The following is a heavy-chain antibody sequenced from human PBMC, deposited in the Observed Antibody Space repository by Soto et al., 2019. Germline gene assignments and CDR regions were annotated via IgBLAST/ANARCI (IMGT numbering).Heavy chain of an antibody. D-gene: IGHD3-10*01. Sequence: QVRLQESGPGLVEASQTLSLTCTVSGGSISGDDYYWTWIRQPPEKGLEWIGYIYYSGNTYYNPSLRSRLTMSLDASKNQFSLKLTSVTAADTAVYYCARDPSLPLEMASNRGWFHPWGQGTLVTVSS. CDR1: GGSISGDDYY. CDR3: ARDPSLPLEMASNRGWFHP. V-gene: IGHV4-30-4*01. J-gene: IGHJ5*02. CDR2: IYYSGNT.